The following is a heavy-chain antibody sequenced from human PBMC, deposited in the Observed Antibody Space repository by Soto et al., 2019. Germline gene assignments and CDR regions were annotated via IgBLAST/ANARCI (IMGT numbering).Heavy chain of an antibody. CDR2: IIPIFGTA. J-gene: IGHJ5*02. CDR1: GGTFRSYT. V-gene: IGHV1-69*01. D-gene: IGHD2-15*01. Sequence: QVQLVQSGAEVKKPGSSVKVSCKASGGTFRSYTINWVRQAPGQGLEWMGGIIPIFGTANYAQKFQGRVTITADESTSTAYMELSSLISEDTAVYYCARQFPVASPPIWFEPWGQGTLVTVSS. CDR3: ARQFPVASPPIWFEP.